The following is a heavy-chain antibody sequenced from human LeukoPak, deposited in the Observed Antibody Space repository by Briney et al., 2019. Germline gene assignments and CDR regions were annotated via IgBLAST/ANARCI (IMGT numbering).Heavy chain of an antibody. Sequence: GGSLRLSCAASGFTFSNYGMHWVRQAPGKGLEWVAVIWYDGSNGYYADSVKRRFTISRDNAKNSLYLQMTSMRDEDTAVYYCAKDYNWAIDYWGQGTLVTVSS. V-gene: IGHV3-33*06. J-gene: IGHJ4*02. CDR1: GFTFSNYG. CDR3: AKDYNWAIDY. D-gene: IGHD1-20*01. CDR2: IWYDGSNG.